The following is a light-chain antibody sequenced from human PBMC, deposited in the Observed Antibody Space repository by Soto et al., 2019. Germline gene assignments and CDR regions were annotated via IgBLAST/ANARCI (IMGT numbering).Light chain of an antibody. CDR3: SSYTSSSTPYV. J-gene: IGLJ1*01. CDR1: SSDVGGYNY. V-gene: IGLV2-14*01. Sequence: ALTQPASVSGSPGQSITISCTGTSSDVGGYNYVSWYQQHPGKAPKLMISDVSNRPSGVSNRFSGSKSGNTASLTISGLQAEDEADYYCSSYTSSSTPYVFGTGTKVTVL. CDR2: DVS.